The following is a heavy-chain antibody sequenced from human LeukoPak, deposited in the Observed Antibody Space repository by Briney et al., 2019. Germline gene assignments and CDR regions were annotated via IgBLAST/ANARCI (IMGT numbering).Heavy chain of an antibody. CDR3: ARGYYDVLTGHPKNFDY. J-gene: IGHJ4*02. V-gene: IGHV4-39*01. Sequence: SETLSLTCTVSGGSISSSSYYWGWIRQPPGKGLEWIGSVYYSGSTYYNPSLKRRVTISVDTSKNQFSLKLSSVTAADTAVYYCARGYYDVLTGHPKNFDYWGQGALVTVSS. CDR2: VYYSGST. CDR1: GGSISSSSYY. D-gene: IGHD3-9*01.